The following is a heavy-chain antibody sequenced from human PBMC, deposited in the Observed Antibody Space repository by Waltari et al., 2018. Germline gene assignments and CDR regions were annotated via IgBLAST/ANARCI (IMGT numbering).Heavy chain of an antibody. CDR1: GYTFPGYY. Sequence: QAPLVQSGAEVKNPGASVKVSCKASGYTFPGYYMLWVRQAPGQGLEWMGWINPNSGGTNYAQKFQGRVTMTRDTSISTAYMELSRLRSDDTAVYYCARTPTTAIDYWGQGTLVTVSS. CDR2: INPNSGGT. J-gene: IGHJ4*02. V-gene: IGHV1-2*02. D-gene: IGHD5-12*01. CDR3: ARTPTTAIDY.